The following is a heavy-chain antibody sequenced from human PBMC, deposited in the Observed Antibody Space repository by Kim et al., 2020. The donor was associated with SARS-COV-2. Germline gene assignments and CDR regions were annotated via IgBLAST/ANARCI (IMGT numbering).Heavy chain of an antibody. V-gene: IGHV3-11*06. D-gene: IGHD3-22*01. CDR1: GFTFSDYY. CDR2: ISSSSSYT. J-gene: IGHJ4*02. Sequence: GGSLRLSCAASGFTFSDYYMSWIRQAPGKGLEWVSYISSSSSYTNYADSVKGRFTISRDNAKNSLYLQMNSLRAEDTAVYYCARDFYYDSSGYHYFDYWGQGTLVTVSS. CDR3: ARDFYYDSSGYHYFDY.